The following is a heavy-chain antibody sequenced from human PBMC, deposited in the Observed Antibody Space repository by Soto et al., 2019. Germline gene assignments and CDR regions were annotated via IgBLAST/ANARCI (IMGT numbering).Heavy chain of an antibody. CDR1: GGSISSGDYY. J-gene: IGHJ5*02. CDR2: MFYVGAT. V-gene: IGHV4-30-4*01. D-gene: IGHD2-2*01. CDR3: ARVVRFCSSRSCRGRNWFDP. Sequence: QVQLQESGPGLVEPSQTLSLTFSVSGGSISSGDYYWSWIRQPPGKGLEWIGYMFYVGATHYNPSLKSRVTISVDTSKKQFSLKLSSVTAADTAVYHCARVVRFCSSRSCRGRNWFDPWGQGTLVTVTS.